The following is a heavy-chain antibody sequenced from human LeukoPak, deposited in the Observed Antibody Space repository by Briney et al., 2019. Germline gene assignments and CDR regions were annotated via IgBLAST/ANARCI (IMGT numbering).Heavy chain of an antibody. CDR1: GGSISSYY. CDR2: IYYSGST. J-gene: IGHJ4*02. V-gene: IGHV4-59*12. CDR3: ARGRVSGEVMMVWIFGYYFDH. D-gene: IGHD2-2*03. Sequence: PSETLSLTCTVSGGSISSYYWSWIRQPPGKRLEWIGHIYYSGSTNYNPSLKSRVTISVDTPKNQFSLKLNSVTAADTAVYYCARGRVSGEVMMVWIFGYYFDHWGQGTLVTVSS.